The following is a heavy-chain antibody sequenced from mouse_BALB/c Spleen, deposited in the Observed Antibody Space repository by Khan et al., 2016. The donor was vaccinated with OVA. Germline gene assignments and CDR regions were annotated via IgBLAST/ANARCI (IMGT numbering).Heavy chain of an antibody. CDR1: GFTFSNYA. J-gene: IGHJ3*01. CDR3: VSDGWCAY. CDR2: ISSGGKT. Sequence: EVELVESGGGLVKPGGSLKLSCAASGFTFSNYAMSWVRQTPEKRLEWVASISSGGKTYYSDSVKGRFTISRDNARNILNLQMSSLRSEDTAMYYCVSDGWCAYWGQGTLVTV. V-gene: IGHV5-6-5*01.